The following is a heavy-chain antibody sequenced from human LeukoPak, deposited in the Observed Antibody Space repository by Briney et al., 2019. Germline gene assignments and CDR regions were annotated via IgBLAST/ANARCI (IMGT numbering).Heavy chain of an antibody. J-gene: IGHJ6*03. CDR1: GYTFTSYG. V-gene: IGHV1-18*01. Sequence: ASVKVSCKASGYTFTSYGITWVRQAPGQGLEWMGWISAYNGNTNYAQKLQGRVTMTTDTSTSTAYMELRSLRPDDTAVYYCARDVPYYYYYYYMDVWGKGTTVTISS. CDR3: ARDVPYYYYYYYMDV. CDR2: ISAYNGNT.